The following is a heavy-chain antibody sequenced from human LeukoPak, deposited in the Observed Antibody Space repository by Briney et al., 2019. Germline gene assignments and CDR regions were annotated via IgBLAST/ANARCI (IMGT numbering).Heavy chain of an antibody. Sequence: ASVKVSCKASGGTFSSYAISWVPQAPGQGLEWMGRIIPIFGTANYAQKFQGRVTITTDESTSTAYMDLSSLRSEDTAVHYCARSGRWLLNFDYWGQGTLVTVSS. J-gene: IGHJ4*02. CDR2: IIPIFGTA. CDR1: GGTFSSYA. D-gene: IGHD5-24*01. CDR3: ARSGRWLLNFDY. V-gene: IGHV1-69*05.